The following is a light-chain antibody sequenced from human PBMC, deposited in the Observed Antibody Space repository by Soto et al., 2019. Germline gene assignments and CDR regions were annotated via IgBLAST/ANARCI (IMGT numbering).Light chain of an antibody. CDR3: QHIDNFRLT. Sequence: EVVMTQSPATLSVSPGERVALSCRASQSISSNLAWIQQKPCQGPRLLMIGASTRATGVADSFSGSGSGKEFTLTINSLQLEDVATYYCQHIDNFRLTFGGGTKVELK. CDR1: QSISSN. CDR2: GAS. V-gene: IGKV3-15*01. J-gene: IGKJ4*01.